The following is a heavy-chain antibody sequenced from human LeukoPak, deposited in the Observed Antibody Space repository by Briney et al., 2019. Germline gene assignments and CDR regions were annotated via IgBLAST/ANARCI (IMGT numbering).Heavy chain of an antibody. CDR3: ARVLHKRNYDSSTYYGY. Sequence: GGSLRLFCAASGFTFSSYSMNWVGQAPGKGLEWVSYISSSSSTIYYADSVKGRFTISRDNAKNSLYLQMNSLRAEDTAVYYCARVLHKRNYDSSTYYGYWGQGTLVTVSS. V-gene: IGHV3-48*01. D-gene: IGHD3-22*01. CDR1: GFTFSSYS. J-gene: IGHJ4*02. CDR2: ISSSSSTI.